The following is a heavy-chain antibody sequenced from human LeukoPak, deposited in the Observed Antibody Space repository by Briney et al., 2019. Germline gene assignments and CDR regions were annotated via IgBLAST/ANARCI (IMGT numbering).Heavy chain of an antibody. Sequence: GGSLRLSCAASGFTFSSYWMSWVRQAPGKGLEWVANIKQDGSEKYYVDSVKGRFTISRDNAKNSLYLQMNSLRAEDTAVYYCARERGYSYGDDALDYWGQGTLVTVSS. V-gene: IGHV3-7*01. J-gene: IGHJ4*02. CDR2: IKQDGSEK. D-gene: IGHD5-18*01. CDR1: GFTFSSYW. CDR3: ARERGYSYGDDALDY.